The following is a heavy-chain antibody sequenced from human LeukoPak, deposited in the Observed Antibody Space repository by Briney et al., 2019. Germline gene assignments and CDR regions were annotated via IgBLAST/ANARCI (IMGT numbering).Heavy chain of an antibody. CDR1: GYTFTGYH. D-gene: IGHD7-27*01. Sequence: GASVKVSCKASGYTFTGYHMHWVRQPPGQGLEWVGWIKPDSGGTNYAQQFQGRVTMTRDTSINRAYMELSRLRSDDTALYYCAREKTGGAAFDIWGQGTMVTVSS. V-gene: IGHV1-2*02. CDR3: AREKTGGAAFDI. CDR2: IKPDSGGT. J-gene: IGHJ3*02.